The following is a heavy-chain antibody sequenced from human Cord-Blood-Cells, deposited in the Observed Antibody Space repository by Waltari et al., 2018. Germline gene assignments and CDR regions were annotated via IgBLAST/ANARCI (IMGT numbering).Heavy chain of an antibody. D-gene: IGHD6-13*01. V-gene: IGHV3-30*18. CDR3: AKVGGEGSSSWAASY. J-gene: IGHJ4*02. CDR2: ISYDGSNK. CDR1: GFTFSSYG. Sequence: QVQLVESGGGVVQPGRSLRLSCAASGFTFSSYGMHWVRQAPGKGLEWVAVISYDGSNKYYADSVKGRFTISRDNSKNTLYLQMNSLRAEDTAVYYCAKVGGEGSSSWAASYWGQGTLVTVSS.